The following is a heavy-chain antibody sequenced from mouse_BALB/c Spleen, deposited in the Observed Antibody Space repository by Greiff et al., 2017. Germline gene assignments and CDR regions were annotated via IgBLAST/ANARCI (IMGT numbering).Heavy chain of an antibody. V-gene: IGHV3-2*02. CDR3: AITTVVVPFDY. CDR2: ISYSGST. Sequence: EVQLQESGPGLVKPSQSLSLTCTVTGYSITSDYAWTWIRQFPGNKLEWMGYISYSGSTSYNPSLKSRISITRDTSKNQFFLQLNSVTTEDTATYYCAITTVVVPFDYWGQGTTLTVSS. CDR1: GYSITSDYA. D-gene: IGHD1-1*01. J-gene: IGHJ2*01.